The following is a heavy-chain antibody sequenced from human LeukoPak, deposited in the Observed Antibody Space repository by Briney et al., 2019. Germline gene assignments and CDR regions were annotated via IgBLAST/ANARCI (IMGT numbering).Heavy chain of an antibody. J-gene: IGHJ6*02. V-gene: IGHV1-2*02. D-gene: IGHD6-13*01. CDR1: RYTFTGYY. Sequence: SVNVSWKASRYTFTGYYMQWVGQAPGQGLEWMGWIYPNSGGTNYAQKFQGRVTMTRDTSISTAYMELSRLRSDDTAVYYCARSRRTYSSSWQMGYYYYGMDVWGQGTTVTVSS. CDR2: IYPNSGGT. CDR3: ARSRRTYSSSWQMGYYYYGMDV.